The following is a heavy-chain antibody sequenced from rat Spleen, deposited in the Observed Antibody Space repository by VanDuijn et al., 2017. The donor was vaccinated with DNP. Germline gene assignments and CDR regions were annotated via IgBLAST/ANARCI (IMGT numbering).Heavy chain of an antibody. CDR3: ASWAPIAPLVTSNY. D-gene: IGHD1-2*01. CDR1: GFTFSAYY. Sequence: EVQLVESGGGLVQPGRSLKLSCAASGFTFSAYYVAWVRQAPTKVLEWVATINTDGGNTYHPESVKGRFTISRDNAENTVYLQMSSLRSEDTATYYCASWAPIAPLVTSNYWGQGVMVTVSS. V-gene: IGHV5-25*01. CDR2: INTDGGNT. J-gene: IGHJ2*01.